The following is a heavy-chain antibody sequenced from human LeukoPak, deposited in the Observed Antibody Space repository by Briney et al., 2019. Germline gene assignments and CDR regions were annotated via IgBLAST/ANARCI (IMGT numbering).Heavy chain of an antibody. J-gene: IGHJ3*02. CDR1: GFTFSSYA. D-gene: IGHD5-12*01. V-gene: IGHV3-30*04. CDR2: ISYDESDK. Sequence: PGRSLRLSCAASGFTFSSYAMHWVRRAPGKGLEWVAVISYDESDKYYADSVKGRFTISRDNSKNTLYLQMNSLRAEDTAVYYCANGDIVATINAFDIWGQGTMVTVSS. CDR3: ANGDIVATINAFDI.